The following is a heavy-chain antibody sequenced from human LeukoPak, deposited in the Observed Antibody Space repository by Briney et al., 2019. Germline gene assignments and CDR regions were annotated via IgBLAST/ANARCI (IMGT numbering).Heavy chain of an antibody. CDR3: ARAAQAYYYYYYMDV. CDR1: GGSISSYY. V-gene: IGHV4-4*07. CDR2: IYTSGST. J-gene: IGHJ6*03. Sequence: KPSETLSLTCTVAGGSISSYYWSWIRQPAGKGLEWIGRIYTSGSTNYNPSLKSRVTMSVETSKNQFSLKLSSVTAADTAVYYCARAAQAYYYYYYMDVWGKGTTVTVSS.